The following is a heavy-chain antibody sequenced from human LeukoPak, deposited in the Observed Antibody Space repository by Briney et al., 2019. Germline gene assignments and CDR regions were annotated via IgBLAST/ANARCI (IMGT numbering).Heavy chain of an antibody. CDR2: IIPILGIA. Sequence: SVKVSCKASGYTFTSYGISWVRQAPGQGLEWMGRIIPILGIANYAQKFQGRVKITADKSTSTAYMELSSLRSEDTAVYYCAIAAAGLTYFDYWGQGTLVTVSS. CDR1: GYTFTSYG. J-gene: IGHJ4*02. V-gene: IGHV1-69*04. D-gene: IGHD6-13*01. CDR3: AIAAAGLTYFDY.